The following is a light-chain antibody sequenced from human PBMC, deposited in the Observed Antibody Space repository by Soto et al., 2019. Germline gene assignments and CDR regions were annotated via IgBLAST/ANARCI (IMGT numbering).Light chain of an antibody. CDR3: QAWDSSTVV. J-gene: IGLJ2*01. V-gene: IGLV3-1*01. CDR1: RLGDKY. CDR2: QDS. Sequence: SYELTQPPSVPVSPGQTAIITCSGDRLGDKYACWYQQKPGHSPVVVIYQDSRRPSGIPERFSGSKSGNTATLTISGTQAMDEADYYCQAWDSSTVVFGGGTKVTVL.